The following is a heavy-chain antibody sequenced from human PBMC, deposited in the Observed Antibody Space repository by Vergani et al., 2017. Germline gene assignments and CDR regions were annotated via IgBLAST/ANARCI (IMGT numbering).Heavy chain of an antibody. CDR2: IIPIFGTA. J-gene: IGHJ4*02. CDR3: ARDSRDILTGYYTPPFDY. D-gene: IGHD3-9*01. Sequence: QVQLVQSGAEVKKPGSSVKVSCKASGGTFSSYTISWVRQAPGQGLEWMGRIIPIFGTANYAQKFQGRVTITADESTSTAYMELSSLRSEDTAVYYCARDSRDILTGYYTPPFDYWGQGTLVTVSS. V-gene: IGHV1-69*18. CDR1: GGTFSSYT.